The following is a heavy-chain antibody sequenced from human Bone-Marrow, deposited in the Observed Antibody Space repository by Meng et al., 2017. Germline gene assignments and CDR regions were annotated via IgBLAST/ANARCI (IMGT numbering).Heavy chain of an antibody. D-gene: IGHD1-1*01. Sequence: GESLKISCAVSGFTFSSYAMHWARQAPGKGLEWVALISYDGSSESHADSVKGRFTISRDNSKNTLYLQMNSLRAEDTAVYYCARDRSFTWTFDYWGQGTLVTVSS. CDR1: GFTFSSYA. V-gene: IGHV3-30*04. J-gene: IGHJ4*02. CDR2: ISYDGSSE. CDR3: ARDRSFTWTFDY.